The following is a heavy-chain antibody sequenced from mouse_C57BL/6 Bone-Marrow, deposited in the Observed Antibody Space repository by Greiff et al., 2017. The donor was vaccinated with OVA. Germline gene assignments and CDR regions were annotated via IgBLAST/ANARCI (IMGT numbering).Heavy chain of an antibody. D-gene: IGHD1-1*01. Sequence: DVMLVESGGGLVQPGGSLKLSCAASGFTFSDYYMYWVSQTPEKRLAWVAYISNGGGSTYYPATVKGRFTLSRDKAKNTLYLQMSRLKSEDTAMYYCARHGIYYGISSGGFADWGQGTLVTVAA. CDR3: ARHGIYYGISSGGFAD. V-gene: IGHV5-12*01. CDR2: ISNGGGST. J-gene: IGHJ3*01. CDR1: GFTFSDYY.